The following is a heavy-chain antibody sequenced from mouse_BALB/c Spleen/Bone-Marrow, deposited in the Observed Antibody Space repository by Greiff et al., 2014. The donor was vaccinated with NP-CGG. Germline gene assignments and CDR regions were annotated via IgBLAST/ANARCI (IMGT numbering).Heavy chain of an antibody. Sequence: EVQLQESGAELVRPGALVKLSCKASGFNIKDYYMHWMKQRPEQGLEWIGWIDPENGNTIYDPKFQGKASITADTSSNTAYLQLSSLTSEDTAVYYCAMITTYWGQGTTLTVSS. CDR3: AMITTY. CDR1: GFNIKDYY. J-gene: IGHJ2*01. V-gene: IGHV14-1*02. D-gene: IGHD2-4*01. CDR2: IDPENGNT.